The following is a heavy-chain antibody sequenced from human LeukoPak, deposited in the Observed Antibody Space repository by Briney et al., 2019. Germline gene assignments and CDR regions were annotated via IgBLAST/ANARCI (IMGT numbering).Heavy chain of an antibody. V-gene: IGHV4-4*07. J-gene: IGHJ5*02. CDR3: TRDSGTTGEVKFDP. CDR2: IYGDGTI. D-gene: IGHD3-10*01. Sequence: SETLSFTCTVSGGSISSYYWSWIRQPAGKGLEWIGRIYGDGTITYNPSLRSRVTMSLDTSKNQFSLRLTSVTAADTAMYYCTRDSGTTGEVKFDPWGQGTLVTVSS. CDR1: GGSISSYY.